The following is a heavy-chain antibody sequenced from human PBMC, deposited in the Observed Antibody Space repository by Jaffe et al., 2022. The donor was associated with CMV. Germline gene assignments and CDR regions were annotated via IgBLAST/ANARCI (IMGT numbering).Heavy chain of an antibody. CDR3: ARAASYYDRSVYYIY. V-gene: IGHV1-18*01. CDR2: ISAYNGDT. CDR1: GYTFTNYG. D-gene: IGHD3-22*01. Sequence: QVQLVQSGAEVKKPGASVKVSCKASGYTFTNYGITWVRQAPGQGLEWMGWISAYNGDTKYAQKFQGRVTVTTDTSTSTAYMELRSLTSDDTAVYFCARAASYYDRSVYYIYWGQGTLVTVSS. J-gene: IGHJ4*02.